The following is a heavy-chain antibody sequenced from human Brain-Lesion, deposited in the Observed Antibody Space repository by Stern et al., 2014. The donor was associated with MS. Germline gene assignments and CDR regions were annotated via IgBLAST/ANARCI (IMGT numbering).Heavy chain of an antibody. CDR3: ARDQRGITIFGVVTDYYYLGMDV. CDR1: GYIFTGYY. V-gene: IGHV1-2*02. D-gene: IGHD3-3*01. Sequence: QMPLVQSGAEVKKPGASVKVSCKTSGYIFTGYYIHWVRQAPGQGLEWMAWINPNNGGPKHAQKFQGRVTMSRDTSISTAYVELSSLTSDDTAVYYCARDQRGITIFGVVTDYYYLGMDVWGQGTTVTVSS. J-gene: IGHJ6*02. CDR2: INPNNGGP.